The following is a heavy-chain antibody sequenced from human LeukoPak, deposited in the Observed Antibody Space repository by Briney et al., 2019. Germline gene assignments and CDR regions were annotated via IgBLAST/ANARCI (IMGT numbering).Heavy chain of an antibody. D-gene: IGHD2-2*02. Sequence: PSETLSLTCTVSGYSISSGYYWGWIRQPPGKGLEWIVSIYYSGNTDYNPSLKSRVTISVDTSKNQFSLKLSSVTAADTAVYYCATTLSPIRTINWFDPWGQGTLVTVSS. CDR3: ATTLSPIRTINWFDP. CDR1: GYSISSGYY. V-gene: IGHV4-38-2*02. CDR2: IYYSGNT. J-gene: IGHJ5*02.